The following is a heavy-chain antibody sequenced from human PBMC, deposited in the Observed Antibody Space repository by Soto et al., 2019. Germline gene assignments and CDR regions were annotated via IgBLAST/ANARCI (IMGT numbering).Heavy chain of an antibody. J-gene: IGHJ4*02. CDR3: ATGKDDFWSGYYPSC. Sequence: ASVKVSCKASGYTFTGYYMQWVRQAPGQGLELMGWINPNSGGTNYAQKFQGRVTMTRDTSISTAYMELSRLRSDDTAVYYCATGKDDFWSGYYPSCWGQGTLVTVSS. D-gene: IGHD3-3*01. V-gene: IGHV1-2*02. CDR1: GYTFTGYY. CDR2: INPNSGGT.